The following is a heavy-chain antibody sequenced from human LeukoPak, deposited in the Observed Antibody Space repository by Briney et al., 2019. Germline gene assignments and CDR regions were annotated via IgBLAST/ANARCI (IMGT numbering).Heavy chain of an antibody. D-gene: IGHD3-3*01. Sequence: GGSLRLSCAASGFTFSSYAMSWVRQAPGKGLEWVSAISGSGGSTYYADSVKGRFTISRDNSKNTLYLQMNSLRAEDTAVYYCAKDQAYDFWSSYIDYWGQGTLVTVSS. CDR1: GFTFSSYA. J-gene: IGHJ4*02. CDR3: AKDQAYDFWSSYIDY. CDR2: ISGSGGST. V-gene: IGHV3-23*01.